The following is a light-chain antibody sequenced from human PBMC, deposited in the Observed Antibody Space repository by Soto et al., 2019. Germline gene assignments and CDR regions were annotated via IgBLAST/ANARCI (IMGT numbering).Light chain of an antibody. Sequence: SPATLSVSPGERATLSCRASQNINTNLAWYQQKPGQAPRLLVYGAFTRAPGIPARFSGSGSGTEFALTITSLQSEDFAVYYCQQYNNWPPITVGQGTRLEIK. CDR2: GAF. CDR3: QQYNNWPPIT. V-gene: IGKV3-15*01. CDR1: QNINTN. J-gene: IGKJ5*01.